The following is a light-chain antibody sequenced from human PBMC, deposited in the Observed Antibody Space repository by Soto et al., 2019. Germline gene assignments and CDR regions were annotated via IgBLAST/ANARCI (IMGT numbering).Light chain of an antibody. CDR2: GAS. J-gene: IGKJ4*01. CDR3: QQYSKWPLT. CDR1: QSVSSN. Sequence: EIVLTQSPGTLSLSPGERATLSCRSSQSVSSNYLAWYQQKPGQAPRVLIYGASTRATAIPARFSGSGSGTEFILTISSLQSEDFAVYYCQQYSKWPLTFGGGTKVDIK. V-gene: IGKV3-15*01.